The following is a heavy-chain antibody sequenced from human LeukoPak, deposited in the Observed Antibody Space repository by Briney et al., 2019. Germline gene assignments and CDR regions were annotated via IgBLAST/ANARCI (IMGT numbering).Heavy chain of an antibody. CDR1: GFTFSSYA. J-gene: IGHJ4*02. CDR3: AKDSVDYGESVYYFDY. Sequence: GGSLRLSCAASGFTFSSYAMSWVRQARGKGLEWVSAISGSGGSTYYADSVKGRFTISRDNSKNTLYLQMNSLRAEDTAVYYCAKDSVDYGESVYYFDYWGQGTLVTVSS. CDR2: ISGSGGST. D-gene: IGHD4-17*01. V-gene: IGHV3-23*01.